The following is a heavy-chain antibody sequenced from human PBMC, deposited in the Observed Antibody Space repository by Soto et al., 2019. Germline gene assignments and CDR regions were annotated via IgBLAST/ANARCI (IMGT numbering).Heavy chain of an antibody. CDR3: TRHAIIPKLQYGMDV. CDR2: IFYRGNT. J-gene: IGHJ6*02. V-gene: IGHV4-59*01. Sequence: SETLSLTCTVSGGSISGYYWSWIRQPPGKGLEWIGYIFYRGNTLYNPSLQSRVTISVDTSKNQFSLRLSSVTAADTAVYYCTRHAIIPKLQYGMDVWGQGASVTVSS. D-gene: IGHD2-15*01. CDR1: GGSISGYY.